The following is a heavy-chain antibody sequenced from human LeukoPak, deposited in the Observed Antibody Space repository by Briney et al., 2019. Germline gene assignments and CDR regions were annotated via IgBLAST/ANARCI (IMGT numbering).Heavy chain of an antibody. Sequence: PSQTLSLTCTVSGGSISSGDYYWSRIRQAPGKGLEWIGYIYYSGTTDYNPSLKSRGTISVDTSKNQFSLKLSSVTAADTAVYYCARDGYKAFDIWGQGTMVTVSS. D-gene: IGHD2-2*02. CDR2: IYYSGTT. V-gene: IGHV4-30-4*01. CDR1: GGSISSGDYY. CDR3: ARDGYKAFDI. J-gene: IGHJ3*02.